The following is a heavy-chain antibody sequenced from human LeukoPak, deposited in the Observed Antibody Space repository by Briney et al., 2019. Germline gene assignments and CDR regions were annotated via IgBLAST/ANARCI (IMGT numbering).Heavy chain of an antibody. CDR2: ISGSGGST. J-gene: IGHJ6*02. Sequence: GGSLRLSCAASGFTFSSYAMSWVRQAPGKGLEWVSAISGSGGSTYYADSVKGRFTISRDNSKNTLYLQMNSLRAEDTAVYYCAKSPLTVTTGCYYYYGMDVWGRGTTVTVSS. V-gene: IGHV3-23*01. CDR1: GFTFSSYA. CDR3: AKSPLTVTTGCYYYYGMDV. D-gene: IGHD4-4*01.